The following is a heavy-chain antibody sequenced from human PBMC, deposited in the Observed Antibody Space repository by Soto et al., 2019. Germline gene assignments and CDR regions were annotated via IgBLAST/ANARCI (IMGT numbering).Heavy chain of an antibody. CDR1: GYTFTSYA. CDR3: ARSVVVPTAPDY. Sequence: QVQLVQSGAEVKKPGASVKVSCKASGYTFTSYAMHWVRQAPGQRLEWMGWINAGNGNTKYSQKFQGRGTITRDTSASTAYMELSSLRSEDTAVYYCARSVVVPTAPDYWSQGTLVTVSS. CDR2: INAGNGNT. J-gene: IGHJ4*02. V-gene: IGHV1-3*01. D-gene: IGHD2-2*01.